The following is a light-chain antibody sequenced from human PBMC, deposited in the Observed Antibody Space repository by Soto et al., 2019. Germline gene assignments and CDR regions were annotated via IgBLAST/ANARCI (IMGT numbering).Light chain of an antibody. CDR1: QGIRSY. CDR2: AAS. Sequence: AIRMTQSPSSFSASTGDRVTITCRASQGIRSYLAWYQQKPGKAPKLLIYAASTLQSGVPSRFSGSGSGTDFTLTISCLQSEDFATYYCQQYYSYPTWTFGQGTKVEIK. CDR3: QQYYSYPTWT. J-gene: IGKJ1*01. V-gene: IGKV1-8*01.